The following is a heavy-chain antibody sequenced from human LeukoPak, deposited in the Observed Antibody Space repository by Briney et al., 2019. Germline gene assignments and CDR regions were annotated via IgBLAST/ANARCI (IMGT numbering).Heavy chain of an antibody. CDR1: GYTFTSYF. D-gene: IGHD6-13*01. J-gene: IGHJ5*02. Sequence: EASVKVSCKASGYTFTSYFMYWVRQAPGQGLEWMGLINPGGGSTRYARQFQGRVTMTRDTSTSTAYMELRSLRSDDTAVYYCARDLGRFGYSSSWYMRFDPWGQGTLVTVSS. CDR2: INPGGGST. V-gene: IGHV1-46*01. CDR3: ARDLGRFGYSSSWYMRFDP.